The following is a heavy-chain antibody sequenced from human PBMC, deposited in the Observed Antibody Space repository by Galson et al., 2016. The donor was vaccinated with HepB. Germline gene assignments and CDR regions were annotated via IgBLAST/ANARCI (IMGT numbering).Heavy chain of an antibody. CDR3: ARSHVSTGGTGYFDY. V-gene: IGHV3-7*04. CDR2: MNQDGSER. Sequence: LRLSCAASGFTFSSYWMNWVRQAPGKGLEWVANMNQDGSERYYVDSVKGRFTVSRDNANNALYLQISSLRVEDTAVYYCARSHVSTGGTGYFDYWGQGALVTVSS. D-gene: IGHD2-15*01. J-gene: IGHJ4*02. CDR1: GFTFSSYW.